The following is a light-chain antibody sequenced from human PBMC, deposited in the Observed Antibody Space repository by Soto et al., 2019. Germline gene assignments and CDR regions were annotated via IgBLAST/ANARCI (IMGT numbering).Light chain of an antibody. J-gene: IGKJ1*01. Sequence: DIVMTQSPDSLAVSLGERVTINCKSSRSLLNSSNNKNYVAWYQQKPGQPPKLLIYWASTRESGVPDRFSGSGSGTDFTLTIISLQAEDVAVYYCQQYYSNPQTFGQGTKVEIK. CDR1: RSLLNSSNNKNY. CDR2: WAS. CDR3: QQYYSNPQT. V-gene: IGKV4-1*01.